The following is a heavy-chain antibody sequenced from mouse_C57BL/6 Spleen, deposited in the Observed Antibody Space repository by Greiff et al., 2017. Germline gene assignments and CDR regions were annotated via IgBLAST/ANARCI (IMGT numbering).Heavy chain of an antibody. Sequence: QVQLLQSGAELVKPGASVKISCTASGYAFSSYWMNWVKQRPGKGLEWIGQIYPGDGDTNYNGTFKGQGTMTADNSASTAYMQLSSLTSEDSAVYFCARSGLLGYFDDWGQGTTLTVSS. CDR3: ARSGLLGYFDD. D-gene: IGHD3-2*02. V-gene: IGHV1-80*01. J-gene: IGHJ2*01. CDR1: GYAFSSYW. CDR2: IYPGDGDT.